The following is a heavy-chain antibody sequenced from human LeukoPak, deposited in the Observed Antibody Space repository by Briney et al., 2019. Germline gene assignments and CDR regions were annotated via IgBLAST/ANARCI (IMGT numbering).Heavy chain of an antibody. CDR3: ARDLADDYYDSSGGFDY. D-gene: IGHD3-22*01. CDR2: ISAYNGNT. V-gene: IGHV1-18*01. J-gene: IGHJ4*02. CDR1: GYTFTSYG. Sequence: ASVKVSCKASGYTFTSYGISWVRQAPGQGLEWMGWISAYNGNTNYAQKLQGRVTMTRDTSTSTVYMELSSLRSEDTAVYYCARDLADDYYDSSGGFDYWGQGTLVTVSS.